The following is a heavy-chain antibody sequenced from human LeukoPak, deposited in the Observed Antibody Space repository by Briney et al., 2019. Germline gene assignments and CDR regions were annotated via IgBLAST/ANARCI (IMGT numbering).Heavy chain of an antibody. Sequence: PGGSLRLSCAASGFTFSTYQMNWVRQAPGKGLECLSFISRSGSTVYYADSVKGRFTISRDNAKNSLYLQMNSLRAEDTAVYYCARVSYVSSWAFFDYWGQGALVTLSS. CDR2: ISRSGSTV. CDR1: GFTFSTYQ. D-gene: IGHD6-6*01. J-gene: IGHJ4*02. CDR3: ARVSYVSSWAFFDY. V-gene: IGHV3-48*03.